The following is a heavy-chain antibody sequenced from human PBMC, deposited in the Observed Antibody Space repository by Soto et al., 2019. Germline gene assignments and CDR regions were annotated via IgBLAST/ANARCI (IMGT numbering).Heavy chain of an antibody. CDR2: IYYSGST. Sequence: PSETLSLTCTVSGGSISSSSYYWGWILQPPGKGLEWIGSIYYSGSTYYNPSLKSRVTISVDTSKNQFSLKLSSVTAADTAVYYCARTCFYSNPFSYYYGMDVWGQGTTVTVSS. CDR3: ARTCFYSNPFSYYYGMDV. CDR1: GGSISSSSYY. J-gene: IGHJ6*02. D-gene: IGHD4-4*01. V-gene: IGHV4-39*01.